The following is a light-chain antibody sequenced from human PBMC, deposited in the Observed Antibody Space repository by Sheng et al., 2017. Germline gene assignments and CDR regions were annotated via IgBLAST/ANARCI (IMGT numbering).Light chain of an antibody. CDR1: QTVNNNY. J-gene: IGKJ1*01. CDR3: QQYGSSPWT. V-gene: IGKV3-20*01. Sequence: EIVLTHSPGTLSLSPGGRATLSCRASQTVNNNYLAWYQQKPGQAPRLLIYDASTRATGIPDSFSGSGSGTDFTLTVSRLEPEDFAVYYCQQYGSSPWTFGQGTKVEIK. CDR2: DAS.